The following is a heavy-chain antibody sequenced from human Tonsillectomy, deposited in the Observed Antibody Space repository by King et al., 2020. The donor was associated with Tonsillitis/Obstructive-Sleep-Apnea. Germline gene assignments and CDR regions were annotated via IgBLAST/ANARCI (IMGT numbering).Heavy chain of an antibody. V-gene: IGHV3-30*03. CDR3: ALCLKGYCSSTSWTAGVFDY. D-gene: IGHD2-2*01. CDR2: ISYDGSNK. CDR1: GFTFSSYG. Sequence: VQLVESGGGVVQPGRSLRLSCAASGFTFSSYGMHWVRQAPGKGLEWVAVISYDGSNKYYADSVKGRFTISRDNSKNTLYLQMNSLRAEDTAVYYCALCLKGYCSSTSWTAGVFDYWGQGTLVTVSS. J-gene: IGHJ4*02.